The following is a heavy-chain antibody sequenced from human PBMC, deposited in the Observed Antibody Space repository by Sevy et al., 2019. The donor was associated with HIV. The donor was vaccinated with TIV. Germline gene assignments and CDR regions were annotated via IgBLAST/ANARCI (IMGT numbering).Heavy chain of an antibody. V-gene: IGHV3-7*01. Sequence: GGSLRLSCAASGFTFSSYWMSWVRQAPGKGLELVANIKQDGSEKYYVDSVKGRFTISRDNAKNSLYLQMNSLRAEDTAVYYCAREPFEDVLLWFGELYYFDYWGQGTLVTVSS. D-gene: IGHD3-10*01. CDR3: AREPFEDVLLWFGELYYFDY. CDR1: GFTFSSYW. J-gene: IGHJ4*02. CDR2: IKQDGSEK.